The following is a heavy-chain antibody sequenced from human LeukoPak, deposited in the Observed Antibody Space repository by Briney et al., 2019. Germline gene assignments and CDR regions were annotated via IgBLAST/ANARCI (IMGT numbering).Heavy chain of an antibody. CDR2: VWYDGSKT. CDR1: GFTFSSYA. J-gene: IGHJ4*02. D-gene: IGHD3-22*01. CDR3: ARGVDYYDSSGTIDY. V-gene: IGHV3-33*01. Sequence: GRSLRLSCAASGFTFSSYAMHWVRQAPGKGLEWVAVVWYDGSKTYSADSVKGRITISRDDSKNTLYLQMNSLRAEDTAVYYCARGVDYYDSSGTIDYWGQGTLVTVSS.